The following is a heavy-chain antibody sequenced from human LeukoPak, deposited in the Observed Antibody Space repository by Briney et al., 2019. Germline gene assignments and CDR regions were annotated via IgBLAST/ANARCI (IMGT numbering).Heavy chain of an antibody. D-gene: IGHD6-13*01. Sequence: GGSLRLSCAASGFTFSSYGMHWVRQAPGKGLEWVAVIWYDGSNKYYADSVKGRFTISRDNSKNTLYLQMNSLRAEDTAVYYCARDLAACRDYFDYWGQGTLVTVSS. J-gene: IGHJ4*02. CDR3: ARDLAACRDYFDY. CDR2: IWYDGSNK. CDR1: GFTFSSYG. V-gene: IGHV3-33*01.